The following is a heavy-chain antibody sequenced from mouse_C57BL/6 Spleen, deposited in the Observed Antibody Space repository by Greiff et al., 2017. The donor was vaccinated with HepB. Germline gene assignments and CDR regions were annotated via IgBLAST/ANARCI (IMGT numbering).Heavy chain of an antibody. CDR3: ARAYITTVGAFDY. J-gene: IGHJ2*01. D-gene: IGHD1-1*01. V-gene: IGHV1-54*01. CDR2: INPGSGGT. Sequence: QVQLKQSGAELVRPGTSVKVSCKASGYSFTNYLIEWVKQRPGQGLEWIGVINPGSGGTNYNEKFQGKATLTADKSSSTAYMQLSSLTSEDSAVYFGARAYITTVGAFDYGGKGTTLTVAS. CDR1: GYSFTNYL.